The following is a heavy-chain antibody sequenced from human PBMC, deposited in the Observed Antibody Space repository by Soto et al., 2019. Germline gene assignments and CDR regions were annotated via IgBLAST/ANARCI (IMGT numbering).Heavy chain of an antibody. CDR1: GGSMGSYY. Sequence: LSLTCTVSGGSMGSYYWTWIRQPPGKGLEWIGYVHYQGGTNYNPSLKTRVTISVDTSKNQFSLTLSSVTAADTAVYYCARPARVELGNDAFDIWGQGTMVTVSS. J-gene: IGHJ3*02. V-gene: IGHV4-59*01. CDR2: VHYQGGT. CDR3: ARPARVELGNDAFDI. D-gene: IGHD1-7*01.